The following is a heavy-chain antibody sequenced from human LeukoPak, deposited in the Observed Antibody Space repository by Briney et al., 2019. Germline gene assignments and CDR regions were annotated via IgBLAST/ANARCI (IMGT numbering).Heavy chain of an antibody. Sequence: SSETLSLTCTVSGGSISSGSYYWSWIRQPAGKGLEWIGRIYTSGSTNYNPSLKSRVTISVDTSKNQFSLKLSSVTAADTAVYYCARMARYYYGSGSYGGFDYWGQGTLVTASS. D-gene: IGHD3-10*01. V-gene: IGHV4-61*02. CDR2: IYTSGST. J-gene: IGHJ4*02. CDR1: GGSISSGSYY. CDR3: ARMARYYYGSGSYGGFDY.